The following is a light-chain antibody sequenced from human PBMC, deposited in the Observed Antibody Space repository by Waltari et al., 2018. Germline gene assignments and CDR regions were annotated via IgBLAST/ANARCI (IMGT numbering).Light chain of an antibody. V-gene: IGLV2-23*01. CDR3: CSYAGSSWV. CDR1: SSDVGSYNL. CDR2: EGS. Sequence: QSALTQPASVSGSPGQSITISCTGTSSDVGSYNLFPWYQQHPGKAPKLMIYEGSKRPSGVSNRFSGSKSGNTASLTISGLQAEDEADYYCCSYAGSSWVFGGGTKLTVL. J-gene: IGLJ3*02.